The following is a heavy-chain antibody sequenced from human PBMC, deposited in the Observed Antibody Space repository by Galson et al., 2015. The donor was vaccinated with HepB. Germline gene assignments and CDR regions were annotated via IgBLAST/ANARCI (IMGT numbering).Heavy chain of an antibody. CDR3: AREEGSGSYYWGLYYYYGMDV. CDR1: GYTFTSYH. D-gene: IGHD3-10*01. CDR2: INPSGGST. J-gene: IGHJ6*02. Sequence: SVKVSCKASGYTFTSYHMHWVRQAPGQGLEWMGIINPSGGSTSYAQKFQGRVTMTRDTSTSTVYMELSSLRSEDTAVYYCAREEGSGSYYWGLYYYYGMDVWGQGTTVTVSS. V-gene: IGHV1-46*01.